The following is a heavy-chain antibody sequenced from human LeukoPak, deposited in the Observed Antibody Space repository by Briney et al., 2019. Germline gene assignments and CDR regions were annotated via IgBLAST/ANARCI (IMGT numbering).Heavy chain of an antibody. V-gene: IGHV3-30-3*01. J-gene: IGHJ4*02. CDR1: GFTFNTYA. Sequence: GGSLRLSCAASGFTFNTYALHWVRQAPGKGLEWVAVVSFDGGSKYYADSVKGRFTISRDNSNNTMYLMMSSLRAEDTAVYYCAKGGKWDVTPFDYWGQGTLVTVSS. CDR3: AKGGKWDVTPFDY. CDR2: VSFDGGSK. D-gene: IGHD1-26*01.